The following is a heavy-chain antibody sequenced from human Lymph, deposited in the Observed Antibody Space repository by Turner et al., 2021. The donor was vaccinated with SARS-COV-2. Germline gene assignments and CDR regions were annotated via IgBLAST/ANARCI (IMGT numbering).Heavy chain of an antibody. D-gene: IGHD2-21*02. Sequence: QLQLQESGPGLVKHSETLSLTCTVPGGSISCSSYYWGWIRQPPGKGLEWIGSIYYSGNTYYNPSLKSRVTISVDTSKNQFSLELSSVTAADTAVYYCARQRLTRYGMDVWGQGTTVTVSS. CDR1: GGSISCSSYY. J-gene: IGHJ6*02. V-gene: IGHV4-39*01. CDR3: ARQRLTRYGMDV. CDR2: IYYSGNT.